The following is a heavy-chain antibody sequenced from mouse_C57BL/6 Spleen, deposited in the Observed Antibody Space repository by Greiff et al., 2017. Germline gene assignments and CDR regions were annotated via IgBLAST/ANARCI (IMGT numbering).Heavy chain of an antibody. CDR2: FLPGSGST. J-gene: IGHJ2*01. CDR1: GSTSPGSW. V-gene: IGHV1-9*01. Sequence: QVQLQQSGAELMKPGAPVKLSCKLTGSTSPGSWLEWVNRRPGHGLEWIGEFLPGSGSTNYNEKFKGKATFTADTSSNTAYMQLSSLTTEDSAIYYCARAGSFDYWGQGTTLTVSS. CDR3: ARAGSFDY. D-gene: IGHD4-1*01.